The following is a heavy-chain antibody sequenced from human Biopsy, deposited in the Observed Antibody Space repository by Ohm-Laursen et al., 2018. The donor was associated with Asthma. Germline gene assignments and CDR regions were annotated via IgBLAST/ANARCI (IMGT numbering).Heavy chain of an antibody. D-gene: IGHD6-13*01. CDR2: IYYSGTT. CDR3: VRGSSSWHHGPFHYYYGLDV. CDR1: SGSGGYMRSGNYY. Sequence: SETLSLTCSLSSGSGGYMRSGNYYWGWIRQPPGKGLEWIGSIYYSGTTYYNPSLEGRATVSGDRSKNQFSLKLTSVTAADTAVYYCVRGSSSWHHGPFHYYYGLDVWGQGTTATVSS. J-gene: IGHJ6*02. V-gene: IGHV4-39*01.